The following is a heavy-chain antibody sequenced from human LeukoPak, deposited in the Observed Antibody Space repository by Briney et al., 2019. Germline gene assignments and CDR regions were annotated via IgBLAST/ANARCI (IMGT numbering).Heavy chain of an antibody. CDR2: INHSGST. CDR1: GGSISSGGYY. CDR3: AGIPDWFDP. J-gene: IGHJ5*02. V-gene: IGHV4-30-2*01. Sequence: SQTLSLTCTVSGGSISSGGYYWSWIRQPPGKGLEWIGEINHSGSTNYNPSLKSRVTISVDTSKNQFSLKLSSVTAADTAVYYCAGIPDWFDPWGQGTLVTVSS.